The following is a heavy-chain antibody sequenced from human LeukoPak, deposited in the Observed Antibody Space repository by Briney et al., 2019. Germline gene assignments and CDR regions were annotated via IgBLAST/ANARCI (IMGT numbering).Heavy chain of an antibody. V-gene: IGHV5-51*01. D-gene: IGHD2-2*01. CDR1: GYIFTNYW. CDR3: ARGRGYCSSSSCYDFDY. J-gene: IGHJ4*02. CDR2: IYPGDSET. Sequence: GESLKISCTGPGYIFTNYWIAWVRQIPGKGLEWMGIIYPGDSETTYSPSFQGQVTISADKSITTTTLQWSSLKASDTAMYYCARGRGYCSSSSCYDFDYWGQGTLVTVPS.